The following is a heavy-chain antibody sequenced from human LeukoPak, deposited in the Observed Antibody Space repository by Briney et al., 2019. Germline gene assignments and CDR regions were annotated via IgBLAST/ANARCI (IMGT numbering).Heavy chain of an antibody. CDR1: GRSISSNY. CDR3: AREVSSIAVRFCVY. D-gene: IGHD6-6*01. V-gene: IGHV4-4*07. J-gene: IGHJ4*02. CDR2: IYTSGST. Sequence: SQTLSLTCTVSGRSISSNYWSWIRQPAGKGLEWIGRIYTSGSTNYNPSLKSRATRPVDPPKNQSSLKLCSVTAADTAVYYCAREVSSIAVRFCVYWGEGTLVTVSS.